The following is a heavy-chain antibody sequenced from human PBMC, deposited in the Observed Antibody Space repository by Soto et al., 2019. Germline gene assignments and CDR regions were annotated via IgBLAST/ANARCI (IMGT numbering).Heavy chain of an antibody. D-gene: IGHD3-16*02. CDR1: GYSISSGYY. J-gene: IGHJ4*02. CDR2: IYHSGST. V-gene: IGHV4-38-2*01. Sequence: SETLSLTCAVSGYSISSGYYWGWIRQPPGKGLEWIGSIYHSGSTYYNPSLKSRVTISVDTSKNQFSLKLSSVTAADTAMYYCARVNFSGSYRYALDYWGQGTLVTVSS. CDR3: ARVNFSGSYRYALDY.